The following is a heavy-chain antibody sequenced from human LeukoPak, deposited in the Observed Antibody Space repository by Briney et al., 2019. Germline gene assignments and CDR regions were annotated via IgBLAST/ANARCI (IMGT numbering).Heavy chain of an antibody. D-gene: IGHD1-1*01. CDR2: INHSGST. V-gene: IGHV4-34*01. CDR1: GGSFSGYY. CDR3: ARGGWNKFDY. Sequence: SETLSLTCAVYGGSFSGYYWTWFRQPPGKGLEWIGEINHSGSTNYNPSLKSRVTISVDTSKNQFSLKLSSVTAADTAVYYCARGGWNKFDYWGQGTLVTVSS. J-gene: IGHJ4*02.